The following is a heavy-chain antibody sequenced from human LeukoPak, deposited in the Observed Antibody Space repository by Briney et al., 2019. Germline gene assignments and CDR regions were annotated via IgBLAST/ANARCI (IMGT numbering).Heavy chain of an antibody. D-gene: IGHD3-10*01. CDR3: AKSNGYGLVDI. Sequence: SETLSLTCAVYGGSFSGYYWSWIRQPPGKGLEWIGEINHSGSTNYNPSLKSRVTISLDTSRNQFSLKLNSVTAADTAVYYCAKSNGYGLVDIWGQGTMVIVS. V-gene: IGHV4-34*01. CDR2: INHSGST. J-gene: IGHJ3*02. CDR1: GGSFSGYY.